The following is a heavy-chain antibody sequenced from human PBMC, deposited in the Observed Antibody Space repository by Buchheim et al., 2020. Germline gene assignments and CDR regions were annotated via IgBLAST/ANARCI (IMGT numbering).Heavy chain of an antibody. Sequence: QVQLVESGGGVVQPGRSLRLSRAASGFTFGTYDMHWVRQAPGKGLEWVTSISYDGSNEYYGNSVKGRFTISRDKSKNTLSLLMNSLRAEDTAVYYCAKDIQWGITTAGTGGFDYWGQGTL. CDR1: GFTFGTYD. CDR2: ISYDGSNE. V-gene: IGHV3-30*18. D-gene: IGHD6-13*01. J-gene: IGHJ4*02. CDR3: AKDIQWGITTAGTGGFDY.